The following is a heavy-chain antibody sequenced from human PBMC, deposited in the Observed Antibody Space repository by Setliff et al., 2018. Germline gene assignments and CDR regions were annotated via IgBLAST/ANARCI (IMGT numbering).Heavy chain of an antibody. CDR2: INAGNGNT. D-gene: IGHD2-15*01. V-gene: IGHV1-3*01. Sequence: GASVKVSCKASGYSFAKYALHWVRQAPGQRLEWMGWINAGNGNTKCSRNFQGRVTITRDTSASTAYVELSSLRSEDTAVYYCARGEHIVSGDFYHYIDVWGKGTTVTVSS. CDR1: GYSFAKYA. J-gene: IGHJ6*03. CDR3: ARGEHIVSGDFYHYIDV.